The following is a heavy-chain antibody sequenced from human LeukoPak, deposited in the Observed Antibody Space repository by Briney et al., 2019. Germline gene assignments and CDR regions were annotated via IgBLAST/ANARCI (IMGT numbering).Heavy chain of an antibody. CDR3: AHRDILTGYYGVGH. CDR2: IYWDDDK. Sequence: TLSLTCTVSGGSISSYYWSWIRQPPGKALEWLALIYWDDDKRYSPSLKSRLTITKDTSKNQVVLTMTNMDPVDTATYYCAHRDILTGYYGVGHWGQGTLVTVSS. J-gene: IGHJ1*01. D-gene: IGHD3-9*01. V-gene: IGHV2-5*08. CDR1: GGSISSYYW.